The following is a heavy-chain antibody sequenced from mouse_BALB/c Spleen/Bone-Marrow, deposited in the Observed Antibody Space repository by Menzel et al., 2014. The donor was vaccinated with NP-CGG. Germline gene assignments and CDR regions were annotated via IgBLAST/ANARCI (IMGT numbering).Heavy chain of an antibody. D-gene: IGHD1-1*01. CDR1: GFDFSRYW. Sequence: EVQGVEPGGGLVQPGGSLKLSCAASGFDFSRYWMSWVRQAPGKGLDWIGEINPDSSTINYTPSLKDKLIISRDNAKNTLYLQMSKVRSEDTALYYCARLNYYGNLFVWGAGTTVIVSS. CDR3: ARLNYYGNLFV. CDR2: INPDSSTI. V-gene: IGHV4-1*02. J-gene: IGHJ1*01.